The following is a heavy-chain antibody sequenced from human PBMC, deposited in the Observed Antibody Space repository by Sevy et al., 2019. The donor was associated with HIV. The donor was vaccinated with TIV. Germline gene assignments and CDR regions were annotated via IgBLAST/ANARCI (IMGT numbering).Heavy chain of an antibody. D-gene: IGHD3-22*01. V-gene: IGHV3-30*02. Sequence: GGSLRLSCAASGFTFSSYGMHWVRQAPGKGLEWVAFIRFDGRKTYYADSVKGRFTISRDNSKNRLYLQMNSLRAEDTALYYCAKEKYYYDSSGYGNYGMDVWGQGITVTVSS. CDR1: GFTFSSYG. CDR2: IRFDGRKT. J-gene: IGHJ6*02. CDR3: AKEKYYYDSSGYGNYGMDV.